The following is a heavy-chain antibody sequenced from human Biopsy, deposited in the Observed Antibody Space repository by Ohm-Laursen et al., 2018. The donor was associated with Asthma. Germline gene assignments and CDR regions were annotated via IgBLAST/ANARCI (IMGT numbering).Heavy chain of an antibody. V-gene: IGHV3-33*08. Sequence: SLRLSCSASGFTFSDYGLHWVRQAPGKGLEWVAGIFFDGSNKYYADSVKGRFTISRDNSKDTLYLQVNSLRGDDTAVYYCARGKTWGRSYYFDYWGQGTLVTVSS. CDR1: GFTFSDYG. D-gene: IGHD6-6*01. J-gene: IGHJ4*02. CDR3: ARGKTWGRSYYFDY. CDR2: IFFDGSNK.